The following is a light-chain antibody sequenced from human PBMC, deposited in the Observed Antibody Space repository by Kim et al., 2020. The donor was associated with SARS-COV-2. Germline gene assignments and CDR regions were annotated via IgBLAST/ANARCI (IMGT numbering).Light chain of an antibody. V-gene: IGLV1-51*01. CDR1: SSNIGNNY. CDR3: GTWDSSLSAYV. Sequence: QTVAISCSRSSSNIGNNYVSWYQQLPGTAPKLLIYDNNKRPSGIPDRFSGSKSGTSATLGITGLQTGDEADYYCGTWDSSLSAYVFGTGTKVTVL. J-gene: IGLJ1*01. CDR2: DNN.